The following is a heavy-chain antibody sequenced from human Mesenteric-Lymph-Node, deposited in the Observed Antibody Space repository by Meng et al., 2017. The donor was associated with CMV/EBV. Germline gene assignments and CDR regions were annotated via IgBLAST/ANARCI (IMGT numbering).Heavy chain of an antibody. CDR3: ARGGPEAGGEMPTRGFDH. D-gene: IGHD3-10*01. V-gene: IGHV1-69*05. CDR1: FSSYA. J-gene: IGHJ4*02. CDR2: ISPIYGRA. Sequence: FSSYALDWVRQAPGQGLEWMGGISPIYGRANYAQKWQGRVTITTDESTTTAYMELSSLRSEDTAVYYCARGGPEAGGEMPTRGFDHWGPGTLVTVSS.